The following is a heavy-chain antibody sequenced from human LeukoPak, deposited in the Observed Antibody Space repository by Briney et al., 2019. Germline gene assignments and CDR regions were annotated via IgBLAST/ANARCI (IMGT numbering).Heavy chain of an antibody. D-gene: IGHD5-18*01. CDR2: IYYSGST. CDR3: ARAHVDTAIAFDY. V-gene: IGHV4-31*03. J-gene: IGHJ4*02. CDR1: GGSISRGGYY. Sequence: SETLSLTCTVSGGSISRGGYYWSWIRQHPGKGLEWIGYIYYSGSTYYNPSLKSRVTISVDTSKNQFSLKLSSVTAADTAVYYCARAHVDTAIAFDYWGQGTLVTVSS.